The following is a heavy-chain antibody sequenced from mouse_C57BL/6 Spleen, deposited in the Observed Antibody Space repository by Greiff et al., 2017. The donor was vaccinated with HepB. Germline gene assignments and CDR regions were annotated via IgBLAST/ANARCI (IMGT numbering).Heavy chain of an antibody. CDR3: ARRDWFAY. J-gene: IGHJ3*01. CDR1: GYTFTSYW. Sequence: VQGVESGAELMKPGASVKLSCKATGYTFTSYWIEWVKQRPGHGLEWIGEILPGSGSTNYNEKFKGKATFTADTSSNTAYMQLSSLTTEDSAIYYCARRDWFAYWGQGTLVTVSA. CDR2: ILPGSGST. V-gene: IGHV1-9*01.